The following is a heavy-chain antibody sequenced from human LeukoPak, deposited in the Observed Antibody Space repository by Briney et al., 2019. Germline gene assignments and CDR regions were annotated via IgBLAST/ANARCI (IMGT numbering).Heavy chain of an antibody. CDR1: GFTFSSYW. V-gene: IGHV3-7*03. CDR2: IKQDGSEK. Sequence: GGSLRLSCAASGFTFSSYWMSWVRQAPGKGLEWVANIKQDGSEKYYVDSVKGRFTISRDNAKNSLYLQMNSLRAEDTAVYYCAGISIAVAGTGLDYWGRGTLVTVSS. CDR3: AGISIAVAGTGLDY. D-gene: IGHD6-19*01. J-gene: IGHJ4*02.